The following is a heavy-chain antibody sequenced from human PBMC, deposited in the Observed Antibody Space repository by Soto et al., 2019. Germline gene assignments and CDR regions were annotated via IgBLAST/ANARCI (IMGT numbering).Heavy chain of an antibody. Sequence: EVQLVESGGGLVKPGGSLRLSCAASGFTFSNAWMSWVRQAPGKGLEWVGRIKRKTDGGTTDYAAPVKGRFTISRDDSKNTLYLQMNSLKTEDTAVYYCTSPAMVRGVDYFDYWGQGTLVTVSS. V-gene: IGHV3-15*01. CDR1: GFTFSNAW. J-gene: IGHJ4*02. CDR3: TSPAMVRGVDYFDY. D-gene: IGHD3-10*01. CDR2: IKRKTDGGTT.